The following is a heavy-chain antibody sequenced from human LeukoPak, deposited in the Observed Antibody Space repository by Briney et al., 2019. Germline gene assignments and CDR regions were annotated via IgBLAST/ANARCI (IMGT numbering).Heavy chain of an antibody. V-gene: IGHV4-59*08. J-gene: IGHJ4*02. CDR3: AGLGYCSSTSCLDY. Sequence: SETLSLTCTVSGGSISSYYWSWIRQPPGKGLEWIGYIYYSGSTNYNPSLKSRVTISVDTSKNQFSLKLSSVTAPDTAVYYCAGLGYCSSTSCLDYWGQGTLVTVSS. D-gene: IGHD2-2*01. CDR1: GGSISSYY. CDR2: IYYSGST.